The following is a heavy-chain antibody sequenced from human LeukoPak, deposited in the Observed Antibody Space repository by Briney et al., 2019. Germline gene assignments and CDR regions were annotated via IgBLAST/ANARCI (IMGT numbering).Heavy chain of an antibody. D-gene: IGHD3-10*01. Sequence: SVKVSCKASGGTFSSYAISWVRQAPGQGLEWMGGIIPIFGTANYAQKFQGRVTITADESTSTVYMELSSLRSEDTAVYYCARDLMVRGVISYTPLYYWGQGTLVTVSS. CDR1: GGTFSSYA. V-gene: IGHV1-69*13. J-gene: IGHJ4*02. CDR2: IIPIFGTA. CDR3: ARDLMVRGVISYTPLYY.